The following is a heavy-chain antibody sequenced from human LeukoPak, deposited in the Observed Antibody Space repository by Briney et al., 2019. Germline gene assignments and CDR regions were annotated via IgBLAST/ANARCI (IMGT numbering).Heavy chain of an antibody. V-gene: IGHV1-2*02. Sequence: SVKVSCKASGYTLTSYGISWVRQAPGQGLEWMGWINPNSGGTNYAQKFQGRVTMTRDTSISTAYMELSRLRSDDTAVYYCARESGSYGSDYWGQGTLVTVSS. CDR2: INPNSGGT. CDR1: GYTLTSYG. CDR3: ARESGSYGSDY. D-gene: IGHD1-26*01. J-gene: IGHJ4*02.